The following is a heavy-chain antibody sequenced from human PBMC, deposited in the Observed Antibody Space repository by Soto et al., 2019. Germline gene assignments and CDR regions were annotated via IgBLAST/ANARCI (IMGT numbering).Heavy chain of an antibody. Sequence: QVQLQESGPGLVKPWETLSLTCTVSGGSISTYYWTWIRQTPGKGLEWIGFIYYSGTTNYNPSHKRRVIVTLTTSKSQISLNMNPVTSAYTAAAVCARRVAVAPMYAFDIWGQGTTVTVSS. CDR2: IYYSGTT. CDR3: ARRVAVAPMYAFDI. D-gene: IGHD2-2*01. J-gene: IGHJ3*02. V-gene: IGHV4-59*01. CDR1: GGSISTYY.